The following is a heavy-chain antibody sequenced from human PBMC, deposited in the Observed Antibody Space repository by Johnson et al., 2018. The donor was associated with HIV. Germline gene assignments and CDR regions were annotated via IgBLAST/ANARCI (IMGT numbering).Heavy chain of an antibody. Sequence: QVQLVESGGGVVQPGRSLRLSCAASGFTFSSYAIHWVRQAPGKGLEWVAVISYDGSNKYYADSVKGRFTISRDNSKNTLYLQMNSLRAEDTAVYYCAKGWGAFDIWGQGTMVTVSS. CDR3: AKGWGAFDI. J-gene: IGHJ3*02. D-gene: IGHD3-16*01. CDR1: GFTFSSYA. V-gene: IGHV3-30*04. CDR2: ISYDGSNK.